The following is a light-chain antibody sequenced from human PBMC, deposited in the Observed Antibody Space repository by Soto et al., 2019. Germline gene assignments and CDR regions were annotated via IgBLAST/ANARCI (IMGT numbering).Light chain of an antibody. Sequence: QSVLAHPPSVSAGLGHKFTISCCGTSSNLEGNSVSWYEQLPGTAPKLLICDDNKRPSGIPDCFSDSNSGTSAALGITGVQTADEAPYYCGSWDSSLIAYVFGSETKVTV. V-gene: IGLV1-51*01. CDR2: DDN. CDR3: GSWDSSLIAYV. CDR1: SSNLEGNS. J-gene: IGLJ1*01.